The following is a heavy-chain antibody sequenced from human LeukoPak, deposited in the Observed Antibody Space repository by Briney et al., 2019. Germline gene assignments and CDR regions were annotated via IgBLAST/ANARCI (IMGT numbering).Heavy chain of an antibody. CDR3: ARRLGYQLLFRGTNWFDP. J-gene: IGHJ5*02. CDR2: IYPGDSDT. V-gene: IGHV5-51*01. CDR1: GYSFTSYW. D-gene: IGHD2-2*01. Sequence: GESLKISCKGSGYSFTSYWIGWVRQMPGKGLEWMGIIYPGDSDTRYSPSFQGQVTISADKSISTAYLQWSSLKASDTAMYYCARRLGYQLLFRGTNWFDPWGQGTLVTVSS.